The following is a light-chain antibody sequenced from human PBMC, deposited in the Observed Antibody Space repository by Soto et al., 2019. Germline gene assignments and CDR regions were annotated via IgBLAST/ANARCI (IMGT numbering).Light chain of an antibody. V-gene: IGKV3-15*01. CDR3: QKYNNWPPIT. J-gene: IGKJ5*01. Sequence: EIVMTQSPATLSVSPGERATLSCRASQSVSSNLAWYQQTPGQAPRLLIYGASTRATGIPARFSGSGSGTEFTLTISSLQSEDFAVYYCQKYNNWPPITFGQGTRLEIK. CDR1: QSVSSN. CDR2: GAS.